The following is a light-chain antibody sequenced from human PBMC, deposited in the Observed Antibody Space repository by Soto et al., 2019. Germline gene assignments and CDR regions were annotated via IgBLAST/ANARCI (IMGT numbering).Light chain of an antibody. CDR2: DAS. Sequence: EIGFTGSPDTLGLSSCGGGAFFFRASQSVGTYLAWYKQKPGQAPRLFIYDASNRATGIPDRFSGSGSATEFTLTITSLQSEDFALYYCQQYHNLWTFGQGTKVDIK. CDR3: QQYHNLWT. J-gene: IGKJ1*01. CDR1: QSVGTY. V-gene: IGKV3D-15*01.